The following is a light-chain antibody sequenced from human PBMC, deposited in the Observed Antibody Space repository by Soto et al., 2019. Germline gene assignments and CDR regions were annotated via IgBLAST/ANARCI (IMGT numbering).Light chain of an antibody. J-gene: IGKJ2*01. Sequence: EIVMTQSPATLSVSPGERATLSCRASQSVSSNLAWYQQKPCQPPRLLIYGASTRATGIPARFSGSGSGTEFTLTISSLQSEDFAVYYCQQYNNWPPLYTFGQGTKLEIK. CDR2: GAS. CDR1: QSVSSN. CDR3: QQYNNWPPLYT. V-gene: IGKV3-15*01.